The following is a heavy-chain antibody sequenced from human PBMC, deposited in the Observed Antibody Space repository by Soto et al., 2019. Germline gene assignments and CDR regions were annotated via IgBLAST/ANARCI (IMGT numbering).Heavy chain of an antibody. D-gene: IGHD5-18*01. CDR2: ISSSSSYI. J-gene: IGHJ5*02. Sequence: GGSLRLSCAASGFTFSSYSMNWVRQAPGKGLEWVSSISSSSSYIYYADSVKGRFTISRDNAKNSLYLQMNSLRAEDTAVYYCARDTPRGYSYGWSVNSNWFDPWGQGTLVTVSS. CDR3: ARDTPRGYSYGWSVNSNWFDP. V-gene: IGHV3-21*01. CDR1: GFTFSSYS.